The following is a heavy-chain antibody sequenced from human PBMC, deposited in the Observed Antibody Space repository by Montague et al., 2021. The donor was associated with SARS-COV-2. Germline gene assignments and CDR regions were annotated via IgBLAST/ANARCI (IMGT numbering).Heavy chain of an antibody. D-gene: IGHD2-15*01. J-gene: IGHJ4*02. CDR3: ARAVVGAKTATIES. Sequence: SETLSLTCSVSGDSINNYFWGWIRQSPGKGLEWVGYMHSTGSTAYNPSLKSRVIISVDTSKTQISLKLSSVSAADTALYYCARAVVGAKTATIESWGQGTLVTVSS. CDR1: GDSINNYF. CDR2: MHSTGST. V-gene: IGHV4-59*01.